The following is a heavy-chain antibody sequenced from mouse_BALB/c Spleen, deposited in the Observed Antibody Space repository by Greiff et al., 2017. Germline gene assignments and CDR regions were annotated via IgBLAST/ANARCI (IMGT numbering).Heavy chain of an antibody. CDR1: GYTFTDYE. V-gene: IGHV1-15*01. Sequence: QVQLQQSGAELVRPGASVTLSCKASGYTFTDYEMHWVKQTPVHGLEWIGAIDPETGGTAYNQKFKGKATLTADKSSSTAYMELRSLTSEDSAVYYCTRFGNYEEAYWGQGTLVTVSA. D-gene: IGHD2-1*01. CDR2: IDPETGGT. CDR3: TRFGNYEEAY. J-gene: IGHJ3*01.